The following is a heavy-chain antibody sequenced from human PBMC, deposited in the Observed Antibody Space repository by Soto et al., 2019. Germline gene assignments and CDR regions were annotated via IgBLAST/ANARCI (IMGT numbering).Heavy chain of an antibody. CDR2: IYYSGST. J-gene: IGHJ6*02. CDR3: ARDQGVGYYGSGSYYNGYYYYGMDV. Sequence: PSETLSLTCTVSGGSISSGDYYWSWIRQPPGKGLEWIGYIYYSGSTYYNPSLKSRVTISVDTSKNQFSLKLSSVTAADTAVYYCARDQGVGYYGSGSYYNGYYYYGMDVWGQGTTVTVS. D-gene: IGHD3-10*01. V-gene: IGHV4-30-4*01. CDR1: GGSISSGDYY.